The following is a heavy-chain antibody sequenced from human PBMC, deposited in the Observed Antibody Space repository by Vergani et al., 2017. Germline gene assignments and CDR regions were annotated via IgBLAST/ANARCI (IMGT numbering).Heavy chain of an antibody. J-gene: IGHJ3*02. Sequence: EVQLVQSGAEVKKPGESLRISCKVSGYSFTLYWLSWVRQMPGKGLEWMGRIDPSDSYTNYSPSFQGHVTISADKSISTAYLQWSSLKASDTAMYYCARHAKGAFDIWGQGTMVTVSS. D-gene: IGHD2-8*01. CDR2: IDPSDSYT. CDR3: ARHAKGAFDI. CDR1: GYSFTLYW. V-gene: IGHV5-10-1*01.